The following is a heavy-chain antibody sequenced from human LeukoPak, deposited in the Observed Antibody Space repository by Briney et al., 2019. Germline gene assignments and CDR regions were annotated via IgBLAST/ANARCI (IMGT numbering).Heavy chain of an antibody. CDR3: ARGGSSVYYFDY. CDR2: LQKDGSDI. D-gene: IGHD6-6*01. Sequence: GGSLRPSCAASGFTFSDYGMHWVRQAPDKGLEWVAFLQKDGSDIHYADSVKGRFTISRDNSKNTLYLQMNSLRAEDTAVYYCARGGSSVYYFDYWGQGTLVTVSS. CDR1: GFTFSDYG. J-gene: IGHJ4*02. V-gene: IGHV3-30*02.